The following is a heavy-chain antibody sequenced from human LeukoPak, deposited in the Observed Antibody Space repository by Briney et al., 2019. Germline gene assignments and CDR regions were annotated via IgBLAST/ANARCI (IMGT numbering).Heavy chain of an antibody. CDR2: INSDGSST. J-gene: IGHJ4*02. CDR3: ARASKYYYDSSGYYDY. V-gene: IGHV3-74*01. D-gene: IGHD3-22*01. CDR1: GFTFSSYW. Sequence: GGSLRLSCAASGFTFSSYWMHWVRQAPGKGLVWVSRINSDGSSTSYADSVKGRFTISRDNAKNTLYLQMNSLRAEDTAVYYCARASKYYYDSSGYYDYWGQGTLVTVSA.